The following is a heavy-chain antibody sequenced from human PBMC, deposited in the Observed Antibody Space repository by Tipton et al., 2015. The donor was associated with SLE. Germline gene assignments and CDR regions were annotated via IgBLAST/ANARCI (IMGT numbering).Heavy chain of an antibody. J-gene: IGHJ4*02. D-gene: IGHD5-24*01. Sequence: TLSLTCTVSGFSISSYYWGWIRQPPGKGLEWLGTIYHSGTTSYNPSLKSPLTLSIDTSKNQFSLKLSSVTAADTAVYYCVRLELPATKADYWGPGTLVTVSS. CDR3: VRLELPATKADY. CDR2: IYHSGTT. CDR1: GFSISSYY. V-gene: IGHV4-38-2*02.